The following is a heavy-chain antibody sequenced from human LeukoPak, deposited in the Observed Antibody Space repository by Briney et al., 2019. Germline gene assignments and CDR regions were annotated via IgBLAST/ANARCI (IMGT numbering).Heavy chain of an antibody. Sequence: GGSLRLSCAVSGFTFSSYAMSWVRQAPGKGLEWVSAISGSGAITYYADSVKGRFTISRDNSKNTLYLQMNSLRAEDTAVYYCAKRLTGYYYIDSWGQGTLVTVSS. V-gene: IGHV3-23*01. CDR3: AKRLTGYYYIDS. CDR2: ISGSGAIT. CDR1: GFTFSSYA. J-gene: IGHJ4*02. D-gene: IGHD3-9*01.